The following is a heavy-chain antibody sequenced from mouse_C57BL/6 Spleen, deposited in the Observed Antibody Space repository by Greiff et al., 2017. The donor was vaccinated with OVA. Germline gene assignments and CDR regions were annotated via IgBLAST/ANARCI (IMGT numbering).Heavy chain of an antibody. CDR1: GYSFTGYY. V-gene: IGHV1-42*01. CDR2: INPSTGGT. J-gene: IGHJ1*03. D-gene: IGHD1-1*01. CDR3: ARATTVVATYWYFDV. Sequence: VQLQQSGPELVKPGASVKISCKASGYSFTGYYMNWVKQSPEKSLEWIGEINPSTGGTTYNQKFKAKATLTVDNSSRTAYMQLKSLTSEDSAVYYCARATTVVATYWYFDVWGTGTTVTVSS.